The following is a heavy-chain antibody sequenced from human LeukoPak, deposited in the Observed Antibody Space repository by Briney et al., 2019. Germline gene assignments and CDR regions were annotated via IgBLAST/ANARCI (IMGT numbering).Heavy chain of an antibody. CDR1: GFSLSTSGVG. Sequence: SGPTLVKPTQTLTLTCTFSGFSLSTSGVGVGWVRQPPGKALEWLALIYWDDDKRYSPSLKSRLTSTKDTSKNQVVLTMTNMDPVDTATYYCAHSRGLAVAGYFDYWGQGTLVTVSS. CDR3: AHSRGLAVAGYFDY. V-gene: IGHV2-5*02. J-gene: IGHJ4*02. D-gene: IGHD6-19*01. CDR2: IYWDDDK.